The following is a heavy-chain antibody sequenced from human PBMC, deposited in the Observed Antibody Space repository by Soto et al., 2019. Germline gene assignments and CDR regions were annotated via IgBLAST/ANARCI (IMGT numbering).Heavy chain of an antibody. V-gene: IGHV3-23*01. CDR1: GFNFSSYS. CDR3: AKKVNSGPGSQYFDY. Sequence: PGGSLRLSCAASGFNFSSYSMSWVRQAPGKGLEWVSGFRTSGDGGTTYYADSVKGRFTISRDNSKNMLFLQMNSLRAEDTAIYYCAKKVNSGPGSQYFDYWVQGTLVTVSS. CDR2: FRTSGDGGTT. D-gene: IGHD3-10*01. J-gene: IGHJ4*02.